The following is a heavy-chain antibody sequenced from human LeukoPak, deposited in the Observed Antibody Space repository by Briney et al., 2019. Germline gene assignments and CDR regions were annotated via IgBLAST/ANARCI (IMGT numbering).Heavy chain of an antibody. CDR3: ARDRKYGSGSYSAFVI. CDR2: ISSSSSYI. Sequence: GGSLRLSCAASGFTFSSYSMNWVRQAPGKGLEWVSSISSSSSYIYYADSVKGRFTISRDNAKNSLYLQMNSLRAEDTAVYYCARDRKYGSGSYSAFVIWGQGTMVTVSS. CDR1: GFTFSSYS. J-gene: IGHJ3*02. V-gene: IGHV3-21*01. D-gene: IGHD3-10*01.